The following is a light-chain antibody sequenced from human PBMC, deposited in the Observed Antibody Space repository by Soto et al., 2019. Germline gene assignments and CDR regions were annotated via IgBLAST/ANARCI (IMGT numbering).Light chain of an antibody. Sequence: ETVLTQSPATLSLSPGDRATLSCGASQSISNNYLAWYQQKPGLAPRLLISDASTRSTGIPDRFSGSGSGTDFTLTISRLQPQDFAMYYCQQYVNLPPNTFGQGTKLEIK. CDR3: QQYVNLPPNT. J-gene: IGKJ2*01. V-gene: IGKV3D-20*01. CDR1: QSISNNY. CDR2: DAS.